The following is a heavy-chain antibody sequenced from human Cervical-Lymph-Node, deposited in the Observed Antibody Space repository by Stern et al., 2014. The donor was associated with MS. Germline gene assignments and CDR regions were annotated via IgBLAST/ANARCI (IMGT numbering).Heavy chain of an antibody. CDR3: AKDEGRKYYFDY. V-gene: IGHV3-30*18. CDR1: GFTFSSYG. J-gene: IGHJ4*02. Sequence: VQLVESGGGVVQPGRSLRLSCAASGFTFSSYGMHWVRQAPGKGLEWVAVISYDGSNKYYADSVKGRFTISRDNSKNTLYLQMNSLRAEDTAVYYCAKDEGRKYYFDYWGQGTLVTVSS. CDR2: ISYDGSNK.